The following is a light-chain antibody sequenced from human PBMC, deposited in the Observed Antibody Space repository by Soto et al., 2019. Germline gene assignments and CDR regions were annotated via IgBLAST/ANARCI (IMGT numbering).Light chain of an antibody. CDR3: QQSFSSPFT. CDR1: RDIDNY. J-gene: IGKJ3*01. CDR2: DAS. V-gene: IGKV1-33*01. Sequence: IQMTQSPSSLSASVGDRVTITCQASRDIDNYLNWYQQKPGKAPNLLIYDASNLETGVPLRFSGGGSGTDFTLIISSLQPEDFATYFCQQSFSSPFTFGPGTTVDL.